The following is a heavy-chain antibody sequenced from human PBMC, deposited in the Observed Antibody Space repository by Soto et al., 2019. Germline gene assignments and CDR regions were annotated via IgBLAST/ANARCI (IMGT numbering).Heavy chain of an antibody. J-gene: IGHJ6*02. V-gene: IGHV5-10-1*01. CDR1: EYSFRIYW. Sequence: GESLKISCQAFEYSFRIYWISWVRQKPGAGLEWMGRVDPNDSFATYSPSFEGHVSISVDKSTNIVYLQWRSLRASDTAMYYCARMIYYDFWSGYPYYYGMDVWGQGTTVTVSS. CDR2: VDPNDSFA. CDR3: ARMIYYDFWSGYPYYYGMDV. D-gene: IGHD3-3*01.